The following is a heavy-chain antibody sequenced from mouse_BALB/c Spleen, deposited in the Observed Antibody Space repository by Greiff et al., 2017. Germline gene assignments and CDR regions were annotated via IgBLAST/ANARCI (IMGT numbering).Heavy chain of an antibody. CDR1: GFSLTSYG. J-gene: IGHJ4*01. V-gene: IGHV2-2*02. D-gene: IGHD1-1*01. CDR3: ARKVDYYGSSYDYYAMDY. Sequence: QVQLQQSGPGLVQPSQSLSITCTVSGFSLTSYGVHWVRQSPGKGLEWLGVIWSGGSTDYNAAFISRLSISKDNSKSQVFFKMNSLQANDTAIYYCARKVDYYGSSYDYYAMDYWGQGTSVTVSS. CDR2: IWSGGST.